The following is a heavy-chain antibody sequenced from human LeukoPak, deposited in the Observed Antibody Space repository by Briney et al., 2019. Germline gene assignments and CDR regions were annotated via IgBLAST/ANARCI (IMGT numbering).Heavy chain of an antibody. Sequence: GGSLRLSWAASGFTFSSYVMQWVRQAPGKGLEWVAVISSDGSDKYYADSGKGRFTISRDKSKNQLYLQMNSLRAEDTAVYYCAKGVRGVIAYYFDYWGQGTLVTVSS. J-gene: IGHJ4*02. V-gene: IGHV3-30*18. CDR2: ISSDGSDK. CDR1: GFTFSSYV. D-gene: IGHD3-10*01. CDR3: AKGVRGVIAYYFDY.